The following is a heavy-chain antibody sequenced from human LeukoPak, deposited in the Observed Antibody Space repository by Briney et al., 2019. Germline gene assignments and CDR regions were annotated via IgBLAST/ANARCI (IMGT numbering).Heavy chain of an antibody. Sequence: GASVKVSCKAAGYTFTGLYLHWVRQAPGQGLEWMGWINPNSGGTDFAQKFQGRVTMTRDTSISTAYMELSRLTSDDTAVYFCARGAKGFDYWGQGTLVPVSS. CDR1: GYTFTGLY. V-gene: IGHV1-2*02. CDR3: ARGAKGFDY. J-gene: IGHJ4*02. CDR2: INPNSGGT.